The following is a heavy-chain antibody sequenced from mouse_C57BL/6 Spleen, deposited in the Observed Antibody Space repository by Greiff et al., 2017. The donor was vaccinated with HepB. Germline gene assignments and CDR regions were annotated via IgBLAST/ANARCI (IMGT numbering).Heavy chain of an antibody. CDR1: GYSFTGYY. J-gene: IGHJ2*01. V-gene: IGHV1-42*01. Sequence: EVQLQQSGPELVKPGASVKISCKASGYSFTGYYMNWVKQSPEKSLEWIGEINPSTGGTTYNQKFKAKATLTVDKSSSTAYMQLKSLTSEDSAVYYCASGGNSGFFDYWGQGTTLTVSS. D-gene: IGHD2-1*01. CDR3: ASGGNSGFFDY. CDR2: INPSTGGT.